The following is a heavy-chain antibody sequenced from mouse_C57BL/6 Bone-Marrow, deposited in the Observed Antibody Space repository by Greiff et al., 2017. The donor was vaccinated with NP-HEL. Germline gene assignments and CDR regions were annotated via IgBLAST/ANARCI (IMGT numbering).Heavy chain of an antibody. J-gene: IGHJ2*01. CDR2: ISSGGSYT. D-gene: IGHD1-3*01. Sequence: DVQLQESGGDLVKPGGSLKLSCAASGFTFSSYGMSWVRQTPDKRLEWVATISSGGSYTYYPDSVKGRFTISRDNAKNTLYLQMSSLKSEDTAMYYCALKGYWGQGTTLTVSS. CDR3: ALKGY. V-gene: IGHV5-6*01. CDR1: GFTFSSYG.